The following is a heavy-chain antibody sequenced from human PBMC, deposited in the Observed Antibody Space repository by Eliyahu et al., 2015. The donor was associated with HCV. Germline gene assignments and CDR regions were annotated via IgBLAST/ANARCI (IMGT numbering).Heavy chain of an antibody. CDR2: LSSRGSTV. J-gene: IGHJ4*02. CDR3: ARVSYGDYPFDL. D-gene: IGHD4-17*01. Sequence: QVQLVESGGGLVKPGGSLRLSCAASGFPFSDYYMSWIRQAPGKGLEWVSHLSSRGSTVVYADSVKGRFTISRDNAKNSLYLQMNSLTAEDSAVYYCARVSYGDYPFDLWGQGTLVAVSS. V-gene: IGHV3-11*01. CDR1: GFPFSDYY.